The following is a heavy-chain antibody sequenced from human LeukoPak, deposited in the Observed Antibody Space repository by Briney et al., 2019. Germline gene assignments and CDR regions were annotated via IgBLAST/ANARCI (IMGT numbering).Heavy chain of an antibody. CDR3: AKDGALWFGELSWFDP. CDR2: IWYDGSNK. D-gene: IGHD3-10*01. CDR1: GFTFSSYG. J-gene: IGHJ5*02. V-gene: IGHV3-33*06. Sequence: PGGSLRLSCAASGFTFSSYGMHWVRQAPGKGLEWVAVIWYDGSNKYYADSVKGRFTISRDNSKNTLYLQMNSLRAEDTVVYYCAKDGALWFGELSWFDPWGQGTLVTVSS.